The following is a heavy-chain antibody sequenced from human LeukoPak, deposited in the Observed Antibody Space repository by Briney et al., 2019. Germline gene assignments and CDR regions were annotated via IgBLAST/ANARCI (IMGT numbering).Heavy chain of an antibody. CDR3: ARGSYSYYYYMDV. CDR1: GYTFTGYY. J-gene: IGHJ6*03. V-gene: IGHV1-2*02. CDR2: TNPNSGGT. D-gene: IGHD1-26*01. Sequence: SVKVSCKASGYTFTGYYMHWVRHAPGQGLEWMGWTNPNSGGTNYAQKFQGRVTMTRDTSISTTYMELSRLRSDDTAVYYCARGSYSYYYYMDVWGKGTTVNVSS.